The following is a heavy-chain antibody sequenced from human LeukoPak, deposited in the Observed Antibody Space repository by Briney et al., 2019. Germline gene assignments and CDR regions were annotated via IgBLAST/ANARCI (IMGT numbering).Heavy chain of an antibody. CDR1: GLTFDDYA. CDR3: AKVRVMVRGKDAFDI. D-gene: IGHD3-10*01. J-gene: IGHJ3*02. CDR2: ISGDGGST. V-gene: IGHV3-43*02. Sequence: GGSLRLSCAASGLTFDDYAVHWLRQAPGKGLEWVSLISGDGGSTYYADSVKGRFTISRDNSKNSLYLQMNSLRTEDTALYYCAKVRVMVRGKDAFDIWGQGTMVTVSS.